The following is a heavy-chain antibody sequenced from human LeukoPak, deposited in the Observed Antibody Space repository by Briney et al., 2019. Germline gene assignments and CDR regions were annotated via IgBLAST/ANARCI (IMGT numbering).Heavy chain of an antibody. CDR1: GGSFSGYY. CDR2: INHSGSA. D-gene: IGHD3-10*01. Sequence: SETLSLTCAVSGGSFSGYYWSWIRQPPGKGLEWIGEINHSGSANYNPSLKSRVTISVDTSKNQFSLKLSSVTAADTAVYYCARGIRVRGVINPRGFDYWGQGTLVTVSS. V-gene: IGHV4-34*01. J-gene: IGHJ4*02. CDR3: ARGIRVRGVINPRGFDY.